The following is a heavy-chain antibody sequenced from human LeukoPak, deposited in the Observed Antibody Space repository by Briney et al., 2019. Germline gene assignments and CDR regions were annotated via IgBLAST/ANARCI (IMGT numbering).Heavy chain of an antibody. D-gene: IGHD2-2*01. J-gene: IGHJ4*02. V-gene: IGHV1-2*02. CDR3: ARVNSSSTSCYFYFDY. CDR1: GYTFTGYY. Sequence: ASVKVSCKASGYTFTGYYMHWVRQAPGQGLEWMGWINPNSGGTNYAQKFQGRVTMTRDTSISTAYMELSRLRSDDTAVYYCARVNSSSTSCYFYFDYWGQGTLVTVSS. CDR2: INPNSGGT.